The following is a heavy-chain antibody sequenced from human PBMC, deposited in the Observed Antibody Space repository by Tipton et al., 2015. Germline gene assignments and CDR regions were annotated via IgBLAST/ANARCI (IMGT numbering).Heavy chain of an antibody. V-gene: IGHV4-39*01. CDR1: GGSISSDNRY. D-gene: IGHD3-10*01. CDR3: ARGLLLWFGMSDY. J-gene: IGHJ4*02. Sequence: TLSLTCTVSGGSISSDNRYWGWIRQPPGKGLEWIGNIYYSGSTYYKTSLKSRVTISVDPSKNQFSLKLSSVTAADTAVYYCARGLLLWFGMSDYWGRGTLVTVSS. CDR2: IYYSGST.